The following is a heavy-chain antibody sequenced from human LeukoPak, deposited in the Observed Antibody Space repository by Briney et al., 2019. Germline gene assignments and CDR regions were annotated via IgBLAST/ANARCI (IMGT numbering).Heavy chain of an antibody. CDR3: ARDGVAVAGTRYYYYYMDV. V-gene: IGHV4-59*11. CDR1: GGSISSHY. J-gene: IGHJ6*03. D-gene: IGHD6-19*01. Sequence: SETLSLTCTVAGGSISSHYWSWIRQPPGKGLEWIGYSYYSGGTNYNPSLKRRVTISVDTSKNQFSLKLGSVTAADTAVYYCARDGVAVAGTRYYYYYMDVWGKGTTVTVSS. CDR2: SYYSGGT.